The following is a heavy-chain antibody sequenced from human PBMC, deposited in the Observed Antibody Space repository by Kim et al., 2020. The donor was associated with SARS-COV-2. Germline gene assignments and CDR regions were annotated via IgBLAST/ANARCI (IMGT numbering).Heavy chain of an antibody. Sequence: GGSLRLSCAASGFTFSDYYMNWFRQAPGKGLEWVSFIGTSASNIHYRDSVKGRFTISRDNAKDSLYLQLSSLREEDTAVYYCGRQSALGAVDYWGQGTLVTVSS. CDR1: GFTFSDYY. V-gene: IGHV3-48*02. CDR3: GRQSALGAVDY. D-gene: IGHD3-16*01. CDR2: IGTSASNI. J-gene: IGHJ4*02.